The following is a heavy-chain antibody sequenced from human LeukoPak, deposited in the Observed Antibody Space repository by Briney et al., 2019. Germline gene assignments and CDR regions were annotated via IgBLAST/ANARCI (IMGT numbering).Heavy chain of an antibody. D-gene: IGHD6-13*01. CDR1: GFTFSSYA. J-gene: IGHJ6*02. V-gene: IGHV3-30-3*01. CDR2: ISCDGSNK. CDR3: ARNGGQQLALYYYGMDV. Sequence: GGSLRLSCAASGFTFSSYAMHWVRQAPGKGLEWVAVISCDGSNKYYADSVKGRFTISRDNSKNTLYLQMNSLRAEDTAVYYCARNGGQQLALYYYGMDVWGQGTTVTVSS.